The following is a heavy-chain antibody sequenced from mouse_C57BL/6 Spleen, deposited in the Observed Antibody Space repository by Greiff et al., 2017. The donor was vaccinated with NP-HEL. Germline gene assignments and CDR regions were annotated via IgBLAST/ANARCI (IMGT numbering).Heavy chain of an antibody. V-gene: IGHV1-82*01. D-gene: IGHD2-1*01. CDR2: IYPGDGDT. CDR3: ASYYGNYVWYFDV. J-gene: IGHJ1*03. CDR1: GYAFSSSW. Sequence: QVQLQQSGPELVKPGASVKISCKASGYAFSSSWMNWVKQRPGKGLEWIGRIYPGDGDTNYNGKFKGKATLTADKSSSTAYMQLSSLTSEDSAVYFCASYYGNYVWYFDVWGTGTTVTVSS.